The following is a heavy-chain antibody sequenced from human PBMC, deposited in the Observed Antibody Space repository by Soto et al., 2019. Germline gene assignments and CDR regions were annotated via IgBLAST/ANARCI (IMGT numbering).Heavy chain of an antibody. Sequence: GASVEVSCKASGYTFTNFYMHWVRQAPGQGLEWMGIINPSGGTTSYAQKFQGRVIMTRDTSTSTVYMELSSLRSEDTAVYYCARDPSQTYYDILTGKFYFDYWGQGNLVTFSS. V-gene: IGHV1-46*01. CDR1: GYTFTNFY. J-gene: IGHJ4*02. CDR2: INPSGGTT. D-gene: IGHD3-9*01. CDR3: ARDPSQTYYDILTGKFYFDY.